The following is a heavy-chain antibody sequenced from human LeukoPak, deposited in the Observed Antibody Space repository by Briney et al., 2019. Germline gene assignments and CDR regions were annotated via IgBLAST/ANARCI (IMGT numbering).Heavy chain of an antibody. Sequence: GGSLRLSCAASGFTFSSYSMNWVRQAPGKGLEWVSSISYSSTYIYYADSVKGRFTISRDNARNSLYLQMNSLRAEDTAVYYCAREGVNKPTDYWGQGTLVTVSS. J-gene: IGHJ4*02. CDR2: ISYSSTYI. V-gene: IGHV3-21*01. CDR3: AREGVNKPTDY. CDR1: GFTFSSYS.